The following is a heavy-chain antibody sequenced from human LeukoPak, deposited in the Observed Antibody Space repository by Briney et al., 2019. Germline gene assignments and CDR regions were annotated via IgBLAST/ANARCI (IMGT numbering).Heavy chain of an antibody. CDR1: GYSISSGYY. Sequence: PSETLSLTCTVSGYSISSGYYWGWIRQPPGKGLEWIVSLYHSGRTSYNPSLKSRVTISVDTSKNQFSLKLSSVTAADTAVYYCARIYCGGDCRGYYYHYYMDVWGKGTTVTISS. CDR2: LYHSGRT. CDR3: ARIYCGGDCRGYYYHYYMDV. D-gene: IGHD2-21*02. V-gene: IGHV4-38-2*02. J-gene: IGHJ6*03.